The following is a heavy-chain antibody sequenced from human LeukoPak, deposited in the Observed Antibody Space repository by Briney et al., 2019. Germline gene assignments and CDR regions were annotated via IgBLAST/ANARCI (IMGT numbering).Heavy chain of an antibody. CDR3: ARFGITVVRGGKYYFDY. CDR1: GGSISNYY. Sequence: SETLSLTCTVSGGSISNYYWSWIRQPPGKGLEWIGHIYYSGATKYNPSLKSRITISVDTSKSQFSLMLSSVTAAGTAVYYCARFGITVVRGGKYYFDYWGQGTLVTVSS. D-gene: IGHD3-10*01. J-gene: IGHJ4*02. V-gene: IGHV4-59*08. CDR2: IYYSGAT.